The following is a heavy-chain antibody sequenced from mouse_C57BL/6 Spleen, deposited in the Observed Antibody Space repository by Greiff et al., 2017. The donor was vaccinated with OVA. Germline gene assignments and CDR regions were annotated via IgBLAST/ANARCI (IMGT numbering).Heavy chain of an antibody. D-gene: IGHD4-1*01. Sequence: EVKLVESGGGLVKPGGSLKLSCAASGFTFRSYALSWVRPTPATRLEWVSTISDGGSYTYYPDNVKGRFTISRDNAKNNLYLQMSQLKSEDTAMYYCARVTGTLDYWGQGTTLTVSS. J-gene: IGHJ2*01. CDR3: ARVTGTLDY. CDR2: ISDGGSYT. V-gene: IGHV5-4*03. CDR1: GFTFRSYA.